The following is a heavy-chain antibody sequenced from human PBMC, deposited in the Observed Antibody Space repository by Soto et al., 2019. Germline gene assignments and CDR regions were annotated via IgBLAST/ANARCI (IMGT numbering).Heavy chain of an antibody. CDR3: AREAA. CDR1: GGSVSSGNYY. CDR2: IYSSGST. V-gene: IGHV4-61*01. J-gene: IGHJ5*02. Sequence: SQTLSLTCTVSGGSVSSGNYYWTWIRQPPGKGLEWIGYIYSSGSTNYNPSLKNRVTISVDTSKNQFSLKLSSVTAADTAVYYCAREAAWGQGTLVTVSS.